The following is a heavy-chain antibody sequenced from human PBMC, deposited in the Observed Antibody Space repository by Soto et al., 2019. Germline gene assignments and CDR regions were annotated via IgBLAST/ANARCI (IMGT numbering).Heavy chain of an antibody. J-gene: IGHJ3*02. Sequence: QVQLVQSGAEVKEPGASLKVSCKASGYTFSNYGISWVRQAPGQGLEWMGWISGYNGNANYAQKVQGRVTMTRDASTNTAYMELKSLRSDDTAVYYCARDQIRDIVVVPTPILDALDIWGQGTMVTVS. D-gene: IGHD2-2*01. CDR1: GYTFSNYG. V-gene: IGHV1-18*01. CDR2: ISGYNGNA. CDR3: ARDQIRDIVVVPTPILDALDI.